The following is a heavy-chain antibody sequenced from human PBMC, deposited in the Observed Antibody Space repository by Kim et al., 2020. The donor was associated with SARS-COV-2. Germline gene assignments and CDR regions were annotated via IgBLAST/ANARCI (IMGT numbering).Heavy chain of an antibody. V-gene: IGHV3-66*01. Sequence: GGSLRLTCAASGFTVSSNYMNWVRQAPGKGLEWVSVIYSGGSTYYADSVKGRFTISRDNSKNTLYLQMNSLRAEDTAVYYCARDSGSWVGTPDYWGQGTLVTVSS. CDR1: GFTVSSNY. CDR3: ARDSGSWVGTPDY. CDR2: IYSGGST. J-gene: IGHJ4*02. D-gene: IGHD2-15*01.